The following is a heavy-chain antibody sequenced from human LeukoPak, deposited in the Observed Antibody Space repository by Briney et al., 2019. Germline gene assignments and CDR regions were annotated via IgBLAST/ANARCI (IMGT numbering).Heavy chain of an antibody. D-gene: IGHD1-26*01. CDR1: GYSISSGYY. J-gene: IGHJ4*02. Sequence: PSETLSLTCTVSGYSISSGYYWGWIRQPPGKGLEWIGSIYHRGSTYYKPSLKSRVTISVDTSKNQFSLKLSSVTAADTAVYYCARVSRSGSYSYYFDYWGQGTLVTVSS. V-gene: IGHV4-38-2*02. CDR3: ARVSRSGSYSYYFDY. CDR2: IYHRGST.